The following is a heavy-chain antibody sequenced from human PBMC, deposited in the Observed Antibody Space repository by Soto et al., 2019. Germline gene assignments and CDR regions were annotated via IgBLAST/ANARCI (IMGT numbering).Heavy chain of an antibody. J-gene: IGHJ2*01. V-gene: IGHV3-23*01. CDR3: AKFEGHPLQYWHLAF. CDR1: GFTFSAYA. CDR2: IHGGGGAT. D-gene: IGHD3-9*01. Sequence: GGSLRLSCAASGFTFSAYAMGWVRQAPGKGLEWVSTIHGGGGATHYADSVKGRFTISRDDSKNTLYAQMNSLRAEDTAVYYCAKFEGHPLQYWHLAFWGRGTLVTVSS.